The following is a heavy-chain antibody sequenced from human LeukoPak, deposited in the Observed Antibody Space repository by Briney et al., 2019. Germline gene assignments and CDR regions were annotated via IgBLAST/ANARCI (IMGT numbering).Heavy chain of an antibody. CDR2: MSSSDDGR. Sequence: PGGSLRLSCATSGFSFSSYAMSWVRQAPGKGLERVSAMSSSDDGRYYAASVRGRFTISRDTSRSTLYLQMNSLRAEDAAVYYCAKAPVTSCRGAFCYPFDYWGQGTLVTVSS. V-gene: IGHV3-23*01. CDR1: GFSFSSYA. CDR3: AKAPVTSCRGAFCYPFDY. D-gene: IGHD2-15*01. J-gene: IGHJ4*02.